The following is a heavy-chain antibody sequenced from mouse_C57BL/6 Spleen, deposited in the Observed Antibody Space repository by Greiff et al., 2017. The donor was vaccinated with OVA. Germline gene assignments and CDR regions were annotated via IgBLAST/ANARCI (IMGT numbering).Heavy chain of an antibody. CDR3: ARFITTVVAEGYYAMDY. Sequence: VKLQESGPELVKPGASVKISCKASGYAFSSSWMNWVKQRPGKGLEWIGRIYPGDGDTNYNGKFKGKATLTADKSSSTAYMQLSSLTSEDSAVYFCARFITTVVAEGYYAMDYWGQGTSVTVSS. CDR1: GYAFSSSW. D-gene: IGHD1-1*01. CDR2: IYPGDGDT. J-gene: IGHJ4*01. V-gene: IGHV1-82*01.